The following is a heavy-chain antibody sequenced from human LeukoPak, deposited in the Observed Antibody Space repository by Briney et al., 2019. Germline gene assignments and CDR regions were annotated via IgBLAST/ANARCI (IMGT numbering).Heavy chain of an antibody. V-gene: IGHV3-7*01. J-gene: IGHJ4*02. CDR2: IKEDGSDK. Sequence: GGSLRLSCAASGFTFSTYRMKWVRQAPGKGLEWVASIKEDGSDKYYVDSVKGRFSISRDNAKSSLYLQMNSLRTEDTAVYYCAKGGHYNFDYWGQGTLVTVSS. CDR3: AKGGHYNFDY. D-gene: IGHD4-11*01. CDR1: GFTFSTYR.